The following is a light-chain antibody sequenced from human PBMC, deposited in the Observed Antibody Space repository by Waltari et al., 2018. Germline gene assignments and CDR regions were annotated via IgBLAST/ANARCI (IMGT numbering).Light chain of an antibody. V-gene: IGKV1-39*01. Sequence: DIQMTQSPSSLSASAGYRVTITCRASQSIGTYLNCFQQKPGKAPKVLIYAASSLQSGVPSRFSGSGSGTDFTLTISSLQHEDFATYYCQQSKRVPYTFGQGTRLEIK. J-gene: IGKJ2*01. CDR3: QQSKRVPYT. CDR1: QSIGTY. CDR2: AAS.